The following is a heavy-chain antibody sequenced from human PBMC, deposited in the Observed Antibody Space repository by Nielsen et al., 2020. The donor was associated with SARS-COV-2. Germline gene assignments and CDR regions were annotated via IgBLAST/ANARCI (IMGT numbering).Heavy chain of an antibody. CDR1: GYTFTSYC. CDR3: AREGHGLGYYYYGMDV. CDR2: ISAYNGNT. D-gene: IGHD3-16*01. Sequence: ASVKVSCKASGYTFTSYCISWVRQAPGQGLEWMGWISAYNGNTNYAQKLQGRVTMTTDTSTSTAYMALRSLRADDTAVYCCAREGHGLGYYYYGMDVWGHGTTVTVSS. V-gene: IGHV1-18*04. J-gene: IGHJ6*02.